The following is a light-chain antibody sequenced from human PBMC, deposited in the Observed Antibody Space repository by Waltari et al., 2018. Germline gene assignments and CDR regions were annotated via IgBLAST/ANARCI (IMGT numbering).Light chain of an antibody. V-gene: IGLV2-14*03. J-gene: IGLJ1*01. CDR3: CSYRTPDTLV. CDR1: SSYIGAYNF. Sequence: QSALTQPASVSGSPGQSITISCTVTSSYIGAYNFVPWYQQHPGKAPKFMIYDVSYRPSGVSSRFSGSKSGNTASLTISGLQIEDEADYYCCSYRTPDTLVFGTGTKVTVL. CDR2: DVS.